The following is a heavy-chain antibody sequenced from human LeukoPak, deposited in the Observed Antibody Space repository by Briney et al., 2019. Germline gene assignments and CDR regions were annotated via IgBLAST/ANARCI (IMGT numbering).Heavy chain of an antibody. CDR1: GGSFSGYY. CDR3: ARGTPMYSSGWYGPYFDY. D-gene: IGHD6-19*01. J-gene: IGHJ4*02. V-gene: IGHV4-34*01. CDR2: INHSGST. Sequence: SETLSLTCAVYGGSFSGYYWSWIRQPPGKGLEWIGEINHSGSTNYNPSLKSRVTISVDTSKNQFSLKLSSVTAADTAVYYCARGTPMYSSGWYGPYFDYWGQGTLVTVSS.